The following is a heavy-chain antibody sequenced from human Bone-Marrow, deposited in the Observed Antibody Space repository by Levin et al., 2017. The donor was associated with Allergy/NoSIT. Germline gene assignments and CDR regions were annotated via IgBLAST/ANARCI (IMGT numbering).Heavy chain of an antibody. CDR1: GFTFSSYS. J-gene: IGHJ3*02. CDR2: ISSRSTHI. V-gene: IGHV3-21*01. D-gene: IGHD1-26*01. Sequence: GGSLRLSCAGSGFTFSSYSVNWVRQAPGKGLEWVSSISSRSTHIFYADSVRGRFTISRDNARNSLYLQMNSLRAEDTTVYYCARGGMGATADDTFDSWGRGTMVTVSS. CDR3: ARGGMGATADDTFDS.